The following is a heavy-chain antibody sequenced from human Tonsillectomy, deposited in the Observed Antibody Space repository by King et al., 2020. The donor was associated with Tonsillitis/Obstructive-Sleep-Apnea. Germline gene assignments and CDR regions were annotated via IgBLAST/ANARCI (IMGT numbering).Heavy chain of an antibody. CDR2: IYHSGST. V-gene: IGHV4-31*03. CDR1: GGSISGGGYY. D-gene: IGHD4-17*01. Sequence: VQLQESGPGLVKPSQTLSLTCTVSGGSISGGGYYWSWIRQLPGEGLEWIGCIYHSGSTYYNPSLKSRVTISVDTSKNQFSLKLSSVTAADTAVYYCASEVTTGAFDYWGQGTLVTVSS. CDR3: ASEVTTGAFDY. J-gene: IGHJ4*02.